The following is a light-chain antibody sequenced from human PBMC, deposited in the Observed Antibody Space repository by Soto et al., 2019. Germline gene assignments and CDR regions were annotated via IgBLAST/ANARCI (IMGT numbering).Light chain of an antibody. CDR1: RSDIGVYDF. Sequence: QSALTQPASVSGSPGQSITISCTGTRSDIGVYDFVSWYQQHPGRAPKLLIYDVTNRPSGISDRFSGSKSGNTASLTISGLQPEDEADYYCSSYTTSTTRVFGGGTQLTVL. V-gene: IGLV2-14*01. J-gene: IGLJ3*02. CDR3: SSYTTSTTRV. CDR2: DVT.